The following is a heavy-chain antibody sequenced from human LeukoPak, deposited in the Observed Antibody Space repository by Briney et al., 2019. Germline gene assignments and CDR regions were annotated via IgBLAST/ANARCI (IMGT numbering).Heavy chain of an antibody. CDR2: ISYDGSNK. D-gene: IGHD4-17*01. CDR3: AKDAVFGDYEWVFDY. CDR1: GFSFISYG. V-gene: IGHV3-30*18. J-gene: IGHJ4*02. Sequence: GGSLRLSSAASGFSFISYGMHWVRQGPGKGLEWVAVISYDGSNKYYADSVKGRFTISRDNSKNTLYLQMNSLRAEDTAVYYCAKDAVFGDYEWVFDYWGQGTLVTVSS.